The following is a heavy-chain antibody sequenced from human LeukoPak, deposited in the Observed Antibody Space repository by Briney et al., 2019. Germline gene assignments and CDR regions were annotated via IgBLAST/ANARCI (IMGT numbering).Heavy chain of an antibody. CDR1: GFTFSSYE. CDR3: VREGSFYHYGMDV. CDR2: ISSSGSTI. V-gene: IGHV3-48*03. J-gene: IGHJ6*04. D-gene: IGHD3-10*01. Sequence: GGSLRLSCAASGFTFSSYEMNWVRQAPGKGLEWVSYISSSGSTIYYADSVKGRFTISRDNAKNSLYLQMNSLRAEDTAVYYCVREGSFYHYGMDVWGKGTTVTVSS.